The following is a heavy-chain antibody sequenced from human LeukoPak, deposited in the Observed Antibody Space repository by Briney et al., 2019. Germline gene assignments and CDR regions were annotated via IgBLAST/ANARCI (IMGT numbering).Heavy chain of an antibody. CDR2: INTDDSST. V-gene: IGHV3-74*01. D-gene: IGHD2-8*01. CDR1: GFTSSSYW. Sequence: GGSLRLSCAASGFTSSSYWMHWVRQAPGKGLVWVSRINTDDSSTSYADSVKGRFTISRDNAKNTLYLQMNSLRAEDSAVYYCAFTKTTYYYYGMDVWGQGTTVTVSS. J-gene: IGHJ6*02. CDR3: AFTKTTYYYYGMDV.